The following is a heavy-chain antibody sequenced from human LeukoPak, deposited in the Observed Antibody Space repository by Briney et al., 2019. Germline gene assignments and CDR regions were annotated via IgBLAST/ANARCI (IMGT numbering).Heavy chain of an antibody. CDR1: GYSFNSYW. CDR2: IYPGDSDT. CDR3: AMYTRSWSSDY. J-gene: IGHJ4*02. D-gene: IGHD6-13*01. V-gene: IGHV5-51*01. Sequence: GESLEISCKGSGYSFNSYWIGWVRQMPGKGLEWMGIIYPGDSDTRYSPSFQGQVTISANKYISTAYLQWSSLKASDTAMYYCAMYTRSWSSDYWGQGTLVTVSS.